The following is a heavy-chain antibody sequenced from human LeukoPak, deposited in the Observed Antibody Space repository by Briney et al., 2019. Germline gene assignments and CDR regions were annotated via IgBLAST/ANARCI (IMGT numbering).Heavy chain of an antibody. J-gene: IGHJ5*02. CDR3: TKGDDYGANTRLPKYNWFDP. Sequence: GGSLRLSCAASGFSISNNAMHWVRQAPGRGLEWVAFIRYDGNNKNYADSVKGRFTISRDNSRDTLYLQMNSLRADDTAVYYCTKGDDYGANTRLPKYNWFDPGGEGTLVTVSS. CDR1: GFSISNNA. CDR2: IRYDGNNK. D-gene: IGHD4-23*01. V-gene: IGHV3-30*02.